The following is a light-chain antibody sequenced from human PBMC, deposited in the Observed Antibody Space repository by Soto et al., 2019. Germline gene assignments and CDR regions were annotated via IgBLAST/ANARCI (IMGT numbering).Light chain of an antibody. CDR3: CFYTGSYTWV. Sequence: QSALTQPRSVSGSPGQSVTISCTGTSSDVGGYKYVSWYQQHPGKAPKLMIYDVSKRPSGVPDRFSGSKSGDTASLTISGLPAEDEADYYCCFYTGSYTWVFGGGTKLTVL. CDR2: DVS. J-gene: IGLJ3*02. CDR1: SSDVGGYKY. V-gene: IGLV2-11*01.